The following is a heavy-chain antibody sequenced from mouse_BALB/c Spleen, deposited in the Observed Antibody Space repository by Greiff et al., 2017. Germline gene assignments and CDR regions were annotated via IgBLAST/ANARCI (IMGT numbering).Heavy chain of an antibody. Sequence: EVKVVESGGGLVKPGGSLKLSCAASGFTFSDYYMYWVRQTPEKRLEWVATISDGGSYTYYPDSVKGRFTISRDNAKNTLYLQMSSLKSEDTAMYYCARGGFYYGYDDYWGQGTTLTVSS. CDR2: ISDGGSYT. CDR1: GFTFSDYY. V-gene: IGHV5-4*02. D-gene: IGHD2-2*01. J-gene: IGHJ2*01. CDR3: ARGGFYYGYDDY.